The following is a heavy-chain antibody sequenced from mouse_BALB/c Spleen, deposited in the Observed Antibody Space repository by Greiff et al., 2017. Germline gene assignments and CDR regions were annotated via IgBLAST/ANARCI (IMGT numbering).Heavy chain of an antibody. J-gene: IGHJ3*01. CDR1: GYTFTDYA. V-gene: IGHV1S137*01. CDR2: ISTYYGDA. CDR3: ARGGYGSSLFAY. D-gene: IGHD1-1*01. Sequence: QVQLQQSGAELVRPGVSVKISCKGSGYTFTDYAMHWVKQSHAKSLEWIGVISTYYGDASYNQKFKGKATMTVDKSSSTAYMELARLTSEDSAIYYCARGGYGSSLFAYWGQGTLVTVSA.